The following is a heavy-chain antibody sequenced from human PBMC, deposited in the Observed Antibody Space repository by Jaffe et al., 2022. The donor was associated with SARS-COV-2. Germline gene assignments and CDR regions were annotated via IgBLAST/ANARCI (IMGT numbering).Heavy chain of an antibody. CDR3: ASGNVDTAMVTNPGWGWFDP. J-gene: IGHJ5*02. D-gene: IGHD5-18*01. CDR1: GGSISSSNW. Sequence: QVQLQESGPGLVKPSGTLSLTCAVSGGSISSSNWWSWVRQPPGKGLEWIGEIYHSGSTNYNPSLKSRVTISVDKSKNQFSLKLSSVTAADTAVYYCASGNVDTAMVTNPGWGWFDPWGQGTLVTVSS. V-gene: IGHV4-4*02. CDR2: IYHSGST.